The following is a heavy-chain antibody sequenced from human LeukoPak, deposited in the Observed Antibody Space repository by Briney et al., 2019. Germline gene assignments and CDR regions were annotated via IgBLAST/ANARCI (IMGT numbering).Heavy chain of an antibody. D-gene: IGHD2-2*01. CDR3: ARTKPPCTSCLLLDY. Sequence: ASVKVSCKASGYTFTDYYIHWLRQAPGLGLEWMGWINPSSGGTNYAPKFQGLVTMSSDTSITTAYMELSRLISDDTAVYYCARTKPPCTSCLLLDYWGQGTLVTVSS. V-gene: IGHV1-2*02. CDR1: GYTFTDYY. J-gene: IGHJ4*02. CDR2: INPSSGGT.